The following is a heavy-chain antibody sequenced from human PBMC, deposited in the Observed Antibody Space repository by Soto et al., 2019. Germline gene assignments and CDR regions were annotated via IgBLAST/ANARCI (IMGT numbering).Heavy chain of an antibody. Sequence: QVQVVESGGGVVQPGRSLRLSCAASGFAFSNYAMHWVRQAPGKGLEWVAVISHDGVNRYYADSVKGRYTISRKNSRNMLSLEMNSLRLEDTAVYYCARGLKFNHKDALDMWGQGTAVTVSS. V-gene: IGHV3-30-3*01. CDR3: ARGLKFNHKDALDM. CDR2: ISHDGVNR. CDR1: GFAFSNYA. D-gene: IGHD2-8*01. J-gene: IGHJ3*02.